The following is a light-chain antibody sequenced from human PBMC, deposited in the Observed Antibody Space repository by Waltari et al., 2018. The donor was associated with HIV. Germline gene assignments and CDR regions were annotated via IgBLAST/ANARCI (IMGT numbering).Light chain of an antibody. CDR1: QSVSSS. CDR2: GAS. Sequence: EIVMAQSPATLSVSPGETATVSCRASQSVSSSLVWYQQKPGQAPKLLIYGASTRATGIAARFSGSGSGTDFTLTISSLQSEDFAVYYCQQYSNWPLTFGQGTKVEIK. V-gene: IGKV3-15*01. CDR3: QQYSNWPLT. J-gene: IGKJ4*01.